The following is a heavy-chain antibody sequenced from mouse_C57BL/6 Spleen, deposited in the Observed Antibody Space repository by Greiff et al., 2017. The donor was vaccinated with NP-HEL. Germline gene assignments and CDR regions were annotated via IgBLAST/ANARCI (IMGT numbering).Heavy chain of an antibody. V-gene: IGHV1-82*01. CDR3: ARDPGGFAY. CDR1: GYAFSSSW. CDR2: IYPGDGDT. Sequence: VKLMESGPELVKPGASVKISCKASGYAFSSSWMNWVKQRPGKGLEWIGRIYPGDGDTNYNGKFKGKATLTADKSSSTAYMQLSSLTSEDSAVYFCARDPGGFAYWGQGTLVTVSA. J-gene: IGHJ3*01.